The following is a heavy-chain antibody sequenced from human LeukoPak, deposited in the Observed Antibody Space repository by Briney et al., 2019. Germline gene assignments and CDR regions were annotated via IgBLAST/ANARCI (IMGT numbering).Heavy chain of an antibody. D-gene: IGHD3-10*01. CDR3: ARGKSYYGSESYYEGGWFDP. V-gene: IGHV3-48*03. CDR1: GFTFSNYE. CDR2: ISISGSTT. Sequence: GGSLRLSCAASGFTFSNYEMNWVRQAPGKGLEWVSYISISGSTTYYADSVKGRFTISRDNAKNSLYLQMNSLRAEDTAVYYCARGKSYYGSESYYEGGWFDPWGQGTLVTVSS. J-gene: IGHJ5*02.